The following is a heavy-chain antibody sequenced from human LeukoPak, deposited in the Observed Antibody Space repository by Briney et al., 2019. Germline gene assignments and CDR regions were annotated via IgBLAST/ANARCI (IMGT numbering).Heavy chain of an antibody. V-gene: IGHV4-59*08. Sequence: SETLSLTCTVSGGSISSYYWSWIRQPPGKGLEWIGYIYYSGSTNYIPSLKSRVTISVDTSKNQFSLKLSSVTAADTAVYYCGRLTSLSNWQQLDWDVWGKGTTVTVSS. CDR3: GRLTSLSNWQQLDWDV. CDR1: GGSISSYY. CDR2: IYYSGST. J-gene: IGHJ6*04. D-gene: IGHD6-13*01.